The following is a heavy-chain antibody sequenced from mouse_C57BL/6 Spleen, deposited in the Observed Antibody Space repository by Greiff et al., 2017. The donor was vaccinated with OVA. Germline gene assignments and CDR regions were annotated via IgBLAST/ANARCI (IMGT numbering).Heavy chain of an antibody. CDR1: GFSLTSYA. Sequence: VQGVESGPGLVAPSQSLSITCTVSGFSLTSYAISWVRQPPGKGLEWLGVIWTGGGTNYNSALKSRLSISKDNSKSQVFLKMNSLQTDDTARYYCARERDDYDGYAMDYWGQGTSVTVSS. V-gene: IGHV2-9-1*01. CDR2: IWTGGGT. D-gene: IGHD2-4*01. J-gene: IGHJ4*01. CDR3: ARERDDYDGYAMDY.